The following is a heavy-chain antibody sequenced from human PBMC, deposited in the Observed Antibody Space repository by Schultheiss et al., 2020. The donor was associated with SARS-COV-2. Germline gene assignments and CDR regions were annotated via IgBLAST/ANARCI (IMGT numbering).Heavy chain of an antibody. CDR3: ARGQTGHMPFDY. D-gene: IGHD7-27*01. CDR2: IYYSGST. Sequence: SQTLSLTCTVSGGSISSGGYYWSWIRQHPGKGLEWIGSIYYSGSTYYNPSLKSRVTISVDTSKNQFSLKLSSVTAADTAVYYCARGQTGHMPFDYWGQGTLVTVSS. V-gene: IGHV4-39*07. J-gene: IGHJ4*02. CDR1: GGSISSGGYY.